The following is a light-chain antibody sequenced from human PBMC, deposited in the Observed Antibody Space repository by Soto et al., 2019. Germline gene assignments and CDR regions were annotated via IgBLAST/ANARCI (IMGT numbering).Light chain of an antibody. CDR3: QQYNSYSRT. V-gene: IGKV1-5*01. J-gene: IGKJ1*01. CDR1: QSISSL. Sequence: DIQMTQSPSTLSASVGDRVTITCRASQSISSLLAWYQQKAGKATKLLIYDASSLESGVPSKFRSSGPGTEFTLTISSLQPDAFATYSCQQYNSYSRTFGQGTKVDIK. CDR2: DAS.